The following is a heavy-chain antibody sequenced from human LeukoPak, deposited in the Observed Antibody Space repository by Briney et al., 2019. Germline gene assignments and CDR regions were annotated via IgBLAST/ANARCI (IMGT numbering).Heavy chain of an antibody. Sequence: PSETLSLTCTVSGGSISSGSYYWSWIRQPAGKGLEWIGRIYTSGSTNYNPSRKSRVTRSVDTSKNQFSLKLSSVTAADTAVYYCAREANPIFGVVSNYYFDYWGQGTLVTVSS. J-gene: IGHJ4*02. D-gene: IGHD3-3*01. V-gene: IGHV4-61*02. CDR2: IYTSGST. CDR3: AREANPIFGVVSNYYFDY. CDR1: GGSISSGSYY.